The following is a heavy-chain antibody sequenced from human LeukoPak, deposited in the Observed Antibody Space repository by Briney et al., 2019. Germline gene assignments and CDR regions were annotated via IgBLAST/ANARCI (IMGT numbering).Heavy chain of an antibody. V-gene: IGHV1-8*01. J-gene: IGHJ3*02. CDR1: GYTFTSYD. D-gene: IGHD3-16*01. CDR3: ARDSPGPGDPPGTDAFDI. Sequence: GASVKVSCKASGYTFTSYDINWVRQATGQGLEWMGWMNPNSGNTGYAQKFQGRVTMTRNTSISTAYMELSSLRSEDTAVYYCARDSPGPGDPPGTDAFDIWGQGTMVTVSS. CDR2: MNPNSGNT.